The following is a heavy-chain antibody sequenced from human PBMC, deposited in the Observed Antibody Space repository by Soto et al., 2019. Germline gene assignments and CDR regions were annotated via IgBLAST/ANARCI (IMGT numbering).Heavy chain of an antibody. V-gene: IGHV1-18*01. Sequence: QVQLVQSGAEVKKPGASVKVSCKASGYTFASYAISWMRQAPGKGLEWMGWISAYNGNTNYAQKLQGTVTMTTATSTSTAYMELRSLSSDATAVYYCASDPPPPDYWGQGTLVTVSS. CDR2: ISAYNGNT. J-gene: IGHJ4*02. CDR1: GYTFASYA. CDR3: ASDPPPPDY.